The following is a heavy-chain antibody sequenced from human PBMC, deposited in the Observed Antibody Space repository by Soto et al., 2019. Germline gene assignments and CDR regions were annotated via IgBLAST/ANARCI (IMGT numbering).Heavy chain of an antibody. V-gene: IGHV1-69*08. CDR3: ARDVVHSGYD. J-gene: IGHJ4*02. Sequence: QVQLVQSGAEVKKPGSSAKVSCKASGGTFSSYTISWVRQAPGQGLEWMGRIIPILGIANYAQKFQGRFTITADKSTSTAYMELSSLRSEDTAVYYCARDVVHSGYDWGQGTLVTVSS. D-gene: IGHD5-12*01. CDR2: IIPILGIA. CDR1: GGTFSSYT.